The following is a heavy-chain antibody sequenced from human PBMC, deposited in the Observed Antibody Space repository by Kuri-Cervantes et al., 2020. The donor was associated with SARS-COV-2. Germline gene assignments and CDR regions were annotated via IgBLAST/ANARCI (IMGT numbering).Heavy chain of an antibody. CDR3: ARKKYIPGIAAARHNYYMDV. V-gene: IGHV4-39*07. CDR1: GGSISSSSYY. CDR2: IYYSGST. D-gene: IGHD6-13*01. Sequence: GSLRLSCTVSGGSISSSSYYWGWIRQPPGKGLEWIGSIYYSGSTYYNPSLKSRVTISVDTSKNQFSLKLSSVTAADTAVYYCARKKYIPGIAAARHNYYMDVWGKGTTVTVSS. J-gene: IGHJ6*03.